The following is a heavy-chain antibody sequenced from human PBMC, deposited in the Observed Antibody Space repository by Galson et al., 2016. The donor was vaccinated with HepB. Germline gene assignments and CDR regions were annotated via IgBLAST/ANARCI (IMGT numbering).Heavy chain of an antibody. J-gene: IGHJ3*02. CDR2: IYYSGNI. V-gene: IGHV4-39*01. Sequence: SETLSLTCTVSGGSIRSSGYYWAWIRQPPGKGLEWIGSIYYSGNIDYNPSLKSRVSISVDTSKNQFSLRLNSVTAADTSVYYCARPRAYGSGRNPDAFDIWGQGTKVTVSS. D-gene: IGHD3-10*01. CDR1: GGSIRSSGYY. CDR3: ARPRAYGSGRNPDAFDI.